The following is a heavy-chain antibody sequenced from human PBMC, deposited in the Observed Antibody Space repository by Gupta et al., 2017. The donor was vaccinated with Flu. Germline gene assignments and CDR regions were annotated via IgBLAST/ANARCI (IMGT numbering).Heavy chain of an antibody. J-gene: IGHJ4*02. Sequence: EVQLLESGGGLVQPGGSLRLSCAASGFTFSNYAMSWVRQAPGKGLEWVSAISGSGGSTYYADSVKGRFTISRDNSKNTLYLHMNSLRAEDTAVYYCAKVAANWGARGYFDYWGQGTLVTVSS. CDR2: ISGSGGST. V-gene: IGHV3-23*01. D-gene: IGHD7-27*01. CDR1: GFTFSNYA. CDR3: AKVAANWGARGYFDY.